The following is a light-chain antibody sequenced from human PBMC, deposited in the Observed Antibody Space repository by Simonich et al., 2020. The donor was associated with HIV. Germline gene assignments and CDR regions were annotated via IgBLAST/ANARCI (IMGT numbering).Light chain of an antibody. CDR1: QSVLYSSNNKNY. Sequence: DIVMTQSPDSLAVSLGERATINCKSSQSVLYSSNNKNYLAWYQQKPGHPPNLRIYWASTRESGVPDRVSASGAGTDFTLTISSLQAEDVAIYYCQQYYSTPPTFGQGTKVEIK. V-gene: IGKV4-1*01. CDR2: WAS. J-gene: IGKJ1*01. CDR3: QQYYSTPPT.